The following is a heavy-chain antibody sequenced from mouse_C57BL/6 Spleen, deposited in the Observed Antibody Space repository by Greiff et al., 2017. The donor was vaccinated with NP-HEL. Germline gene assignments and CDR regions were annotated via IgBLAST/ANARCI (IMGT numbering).Heavy chain of an antibody. CDR1: GYTFTSYW. V-gene: IGHV1-72*01. J-gene: IGHJ4*01. Sequence: QVQLQQPGAELVKPGASVKLSCKASGYTFTSYWMHWVKQRPGRGLEWIGRIDPISGGPKYNEKFTSKPTLTVDKPSSTAYMQLSSLTSEDSAVYYCASGDSSGPHYYAMDYWGQGTSVTVSS. CDR2: IDPISGGP. D-gene: IGHD3-2*02. CDR3: ASGDSSGPHYYAMDY.